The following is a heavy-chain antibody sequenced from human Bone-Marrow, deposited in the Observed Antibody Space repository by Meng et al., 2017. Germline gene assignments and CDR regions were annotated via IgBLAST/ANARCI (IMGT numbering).Heavy chain of an antibody. J-gene: IGHJ4*02. CDR2: IYHSGST. Sequence: QVQLQESGPGLVKPAGTLSLTCAVSGGSISSSNWWSWVRQPPGKGLEWIGEIYHSGSTNYNPSLKSRVTISVDNSKNQFSLKLNSMTAADTAVYYCARDPTGGEDHQRVWGQGTLVTVSS. CDR1: GGSISSSNW. D-gene: IGHD1-14*01. V-gene: IGHV4-4*02. CDR3: ARDPTGGEDHQRV.